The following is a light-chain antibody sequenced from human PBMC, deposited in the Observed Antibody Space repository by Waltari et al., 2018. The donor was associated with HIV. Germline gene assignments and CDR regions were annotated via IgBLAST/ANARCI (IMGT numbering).Light chain of an antibody. CDR3: SSYTSSSSKV. V-gene: IGLV2-14*01. CDR2: EVS. Sequence: QSALTQPASVSGSPGQSITISCTGTSSDAGGYNYVSWYPQHPGKAPKSMIYEVSYRPSGVSNRFSGSKSGNTASLTISGLQAEDEGDYYCSSYTSSSSKVFGTGTKVTVL. J-gene: IGLJ1*01. CDR1: SSDAGGYNY.